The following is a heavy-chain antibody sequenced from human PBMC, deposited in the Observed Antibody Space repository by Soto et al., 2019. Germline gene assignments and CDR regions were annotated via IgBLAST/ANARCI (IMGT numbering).Heavy chain of an antibody. Sequence: TLSLTCTVSGGSISSSSYYWGWIRQPPGKGLEWIGSIYYSGSTYYNPSLKSRVTISVDTSKNQFSLKLSSVTAADTAVYYCARHRPYCSGGSCYSGWFDPWGQGTLVTVSS. CDR3: ARHRPYCSGGSCYSGWFDP. J-gene: IGHJ5*02. V-gene: IGHV4-39*01. D-gene: IGHD2-15*01. CDR1: GGSISSSSYY. CDR2: IYYSGST.